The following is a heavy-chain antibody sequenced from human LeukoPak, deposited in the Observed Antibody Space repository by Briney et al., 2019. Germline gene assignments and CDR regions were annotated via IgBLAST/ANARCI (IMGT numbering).Heavy chain of an antibody. CDR3: ATPRMGGISGAKSGLWY. CDR1: GFTFDDYA. V-gene: IGHV3-23*01. CDR2: ISGNGAIT. Sequence: GGSLRLSCAASGFTFDDYAMHWVRQAPGKALEWLSSISGNGAITYYGDSVKGRFSISRDNSKNTVYLQLNSLRAEDTAVYYCATPRMGGISGAKSGLWYWGQGILVTVSS. J-gene: IGHJ4*02. D-gene: IGHD1-26*01.